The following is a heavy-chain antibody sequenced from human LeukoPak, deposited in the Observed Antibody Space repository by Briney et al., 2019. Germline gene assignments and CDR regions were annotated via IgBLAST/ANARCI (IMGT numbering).Heavy chain of an antibody. CDR3: ARSSDFWSGYSENWFDP. CDR2: IYYSGST. D-gene: IGHD3-3*01. CDR1: GGSISSYY. Sequence: SETLSLTCTVSGGSISSYYWSWIRQPPGKGLEWIGYIYYSGSTNYNPSLKSRVTISVDTSRNQFSLKLSSVTAADTAAYYCARSSDFWSGYSENWFDPWGQGTLVTVSS. V-gene: IGHV4-59*08. J-gene: IGHJ5*02.